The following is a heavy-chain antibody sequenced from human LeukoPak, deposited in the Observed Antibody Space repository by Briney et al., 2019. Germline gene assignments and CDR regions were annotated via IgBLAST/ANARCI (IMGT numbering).Heavy chain of an antibody. CDR2: IYYSGST. CDR3: ARGAGSSARYNWFDP. CDR1: GGSISSSSYY. D-gene: IGHD6-13*01. V-gene: IGHV4-39*01. J-gene: IGHJ5*02. Sequence: SETLSLTCTVSGGSISSSSYYWGWIRQPPGKGLEWIGSIYYSGSTYYNPSLKSRVTISVDTSKNQFSLKLSSVTAADTAVYYCARGAGSSARYNWFDPWGQGTLVTVSS.